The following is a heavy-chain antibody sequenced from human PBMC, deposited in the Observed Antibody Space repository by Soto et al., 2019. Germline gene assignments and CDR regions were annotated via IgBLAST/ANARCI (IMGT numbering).Heavy chain of an antibody. CDR3: AKYCTNGLCAGP. V-gene: IGHV3-23*01. Sequence: GVSLRLSCAASGFTFSSYAMSWVRQAPGKGLEWVSAISGSGGSTYYADSVKGRFTISRDNSKNTLYLQMNSLRAEDTAVYYCAKYCTNGLCAGPWGQGTLVTVSS. CDR2: ISGSGGST. CDR1: GFTFSSYA. J-gene: IGHJ5*02. D-gene: IGHD2-8*01.